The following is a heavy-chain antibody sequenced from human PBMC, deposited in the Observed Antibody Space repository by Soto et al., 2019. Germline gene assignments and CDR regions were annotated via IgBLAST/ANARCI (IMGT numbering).Heavy chain of an antibody. CDR2: ISGSGGST. J-gene: IGHJ4*02. V-gene: IGHV3-23*01. CDR3: AKGGNVLRYFDWPSPFDY. D-gene: IGHD3-9*01. Sequence: GGSLRLSCAASGFTFSSYATSWVRQAPGKGLEWVSAISGSGGSTYYADSVKGRFTISRDNSKNTLYLQMNSLRAEDTAVYYCAKGGNVLRYFDWPSPFDYWGQGTLVTVPS. CDR1: GFTFSSYA.